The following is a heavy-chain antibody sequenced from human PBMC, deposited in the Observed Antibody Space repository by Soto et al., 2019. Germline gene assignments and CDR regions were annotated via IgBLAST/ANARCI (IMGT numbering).Heavy chain of an antibody. Sequence: GGSLRLSCAASGFTFTSFAMAWVRQAPGKGLEWVSSISGTGSDLHYADSVKDRFTISRDSSKSTLYLQMNSLRAEDTATYSCARRSGYYYGMDVWGQGTTVTVSS. V-gene: IGHV3-23*01. CDR3: ARRSGYYYGMDV. D-gene: IGHD1-26*01. CDR2: ISGTGSDL. J-gene: IGHJ6*02. CDR1: GFTFTSFA.